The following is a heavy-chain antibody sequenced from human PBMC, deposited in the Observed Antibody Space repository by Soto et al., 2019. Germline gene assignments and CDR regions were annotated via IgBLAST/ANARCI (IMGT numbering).Heavy chain of an antibody. CDR3: AGESGGISGYRYRRSAPHYYYYGMDV. CDR1: GGTFSSYA. CDR2: IIPIFGTA. J-gene: IGHJ6*01. V-gene: IGHV1-69*13. Sequence: SVKVSCKASGGTFSSYAISWARQAPGQGLEWMGGIIPIFGTANYAQKFQGRVTITADESTSTAYMELSSRGSEDTVVYCCAGESGGISGYRYRRSAPHYYYYGMDVLGQGTTVTVSS. D-gene: IGHD5-18*01.